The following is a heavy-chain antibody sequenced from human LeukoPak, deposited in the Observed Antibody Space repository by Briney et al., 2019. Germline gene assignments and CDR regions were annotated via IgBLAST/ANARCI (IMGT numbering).Heavy chain of an antibody. CDR1: GYSFTSYW. CDR3: ARMKGSGYDLML. D-gene: IGHD5-12*01. Sequence: GESLRISCKGSGYSFTSYWISWVRQMPGKGLGWMGRIEPSDSYPNYSPSFQGHVTISADKSISTAYLQWSSLKASDTAMYYCARMKGSGYDLMLWGQGTLVTVSS. V-gene: IGHV5-10-1*01. J-gene: IGHJ4*02. CDR2: IEPSDSYP.